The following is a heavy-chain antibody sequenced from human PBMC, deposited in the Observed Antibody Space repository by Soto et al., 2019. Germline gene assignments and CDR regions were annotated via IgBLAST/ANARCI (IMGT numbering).Heavy chain of an antibody. J-gene: IGHJ4*02. CDR2: ISAHTGHT. CDR3: ARGRTWGASDFDY. D-gene: IGHD3-16*01. V-gene: IGHV1-18*01. Sequence: QVPLVQSGGEVKRPGASVRVSCKASGYTFTTYGISWVRQAPRQGLEWMGWISAHTGHTDYAQKFQGRVTMTTDTSTNKVSMELRSLRFDDTAVYYCARGRTWGASDFDYWGQGTLVAVSS. CDR1: GYTFTTYG.